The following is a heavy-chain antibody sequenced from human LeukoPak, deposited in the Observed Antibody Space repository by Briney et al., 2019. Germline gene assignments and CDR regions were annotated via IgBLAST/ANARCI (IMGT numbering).Heavy chain of an antibody. CDR1: GFTFSSYA. CDR3: ARTPPARLALDY. Sequence: GRSLRLSCAASGFTFSSYAMHWVRQAPGKGLEWVAVISYDGSNKYYADSVKGRFTIPRDNSKNTLYLQMNSLRAEDTAVYYCARTPPARLALDYWGQGTLVTVSS. V-gene: IGHV3-30*01. CDR2: ISYDGSNK. D-gene: IGHD6-19*01. J-gene: IGHJ4*02.